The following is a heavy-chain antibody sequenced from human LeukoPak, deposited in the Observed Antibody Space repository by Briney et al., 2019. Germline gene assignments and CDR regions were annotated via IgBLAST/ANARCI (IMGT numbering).Heavy chain of an antibody. CDR1: GGSISRYY. CDR2: IYYSGST. J-gene: IGHJ3*02. CDR3: ARPGVGSGRYGAFDI. Sequence: SETLSLTCTVSGGSISRYYWSWIRQPPGKGLEWIGYIYYSGSTDYNPSLKSRVTISVDTSKNQFSLKLTSVTAADTAVYYCARPGVGSGRYGAFDIWGQGTMVTVSS. V-gene: IGHV4-59*08. D-gene: IGHD5-18*01.